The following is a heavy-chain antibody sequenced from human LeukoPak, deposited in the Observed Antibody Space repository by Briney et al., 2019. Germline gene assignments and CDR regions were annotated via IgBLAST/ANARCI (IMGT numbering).Heavy chain of an antibody. V-gene: IGHV4-31*03. CDR3: ARWGNSGYASGYFDY. J-gene: IGHJ4*02. D-gene: IGHD5-12*01. CDR1: GDSISSGGNY. CDR2: IYYSGST. Sequence: PSETLSLTCTVSGDSISSGGNYWSWLRQHPGKGQEWIGYIYYSGSTYYNPSLKSRLTISVDTSKNQFSLKLSSVTAADTAVYYCARWGNSGYASGYFDYWSQGTLVTVSS.